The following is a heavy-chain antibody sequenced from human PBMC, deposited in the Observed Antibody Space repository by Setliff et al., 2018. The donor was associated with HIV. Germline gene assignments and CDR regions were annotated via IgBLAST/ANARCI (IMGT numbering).Heavy chain of an antibody. D-gene: IGHD3-22*01. Sequence: PSETLSLTCGVSGYSLTSGYYWGWIRQPPGKGLEWIGSIHDSGRTYYNPSLKSRVTISVDTSKNQFSLNLTSVTAADTAVYYCASRVYYYDSSGYLREEGFDPWGQGTLVTVSS. CDR1: GYSLTSGYY. J-gene: IGHJ5*02. V-gene: IGHV4-38-2*01. CDR3: ASRVYYYDSSGYLREEGFDP. CDR2: IHDSGRT.